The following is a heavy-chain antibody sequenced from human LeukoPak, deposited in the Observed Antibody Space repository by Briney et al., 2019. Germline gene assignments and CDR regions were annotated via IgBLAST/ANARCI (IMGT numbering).Heavy chain of an antibody. D-gene: IGHD1-26*01. CDR2: IYTSGST. CDR1: GGSISSYY. J-gene: IGHJ4*02. Sequence: TSETLSLTCTVSGGSISSYYGSWIRQPPGKGLEWIGRIYTSGSTNYNPSLKSRVTISVDTSKNQFSLKLSSVTAADTAVYYCAGEQLIVGATGSMVDYWGQGTLVTVSS. V-gene: IGHV4-4*08. CDR3: AGEQLIVGATGSMVDY.